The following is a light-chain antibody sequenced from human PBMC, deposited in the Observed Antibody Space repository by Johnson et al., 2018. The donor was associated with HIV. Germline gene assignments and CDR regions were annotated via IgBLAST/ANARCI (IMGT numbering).Light chain of an antibody. Sequence: QSLLTQPPSVSAAPGQKVSISCSGNSSSIGSNYVSWYQQLPGAAPKLLFFENNKRPSGIPDRFSGSKSGTSATLGITGLQTGDEADYYCGTWDSSLSAYVFGTGTKVTVL. CDR1: SSSIGSNY. CDR3: GTWDSSLSAYV. CDR2: ENN. J-gene: IGLJ1*01. V-gene: IGLV1-51*02.